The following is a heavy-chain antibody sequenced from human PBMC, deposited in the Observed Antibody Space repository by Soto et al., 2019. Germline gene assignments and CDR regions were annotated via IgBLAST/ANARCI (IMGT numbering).Heavy chain of an antibody. J-gene: IGHJ3*02. Sequence: PSETLSLTCTVSGGSISSGGYYWSWIRQHPGKGLEWIGYIYYSGSTYYNPSLKSRVTISVDTSKNQFSLKLSSVTAADTAVYYCAKDVLRYFDWLPDAFDIWGQGTMVT. CDR3: AKDVLRYFDWLPDAFDI. D-gene: IGHD3-9*01. CDR1: GGSISSGGYY. CDR2: IYYSGST. V-gene: IGHV4-31*03.